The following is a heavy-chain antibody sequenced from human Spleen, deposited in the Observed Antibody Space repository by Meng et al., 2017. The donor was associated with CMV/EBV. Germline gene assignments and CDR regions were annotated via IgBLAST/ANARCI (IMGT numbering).Heavy chain of an antibody. J-gene: IGHJ6*02. V-gene: IGHV1-2*02. CDR2: INRDSDST. Sequence: ASVKVSCKASGYTGYYIHWVRQAPGQGLQWMGWINRDSDSTKYAQKFQGRVTMTSDTSMNTAYMELSSLRSDDTAVYYCARVIGDEYGMDLWGQGTTVTVS. CDR3: ARVIGDEYGMDL. CDR1: GYTGYY. D-gene: IGHD5-24*01.